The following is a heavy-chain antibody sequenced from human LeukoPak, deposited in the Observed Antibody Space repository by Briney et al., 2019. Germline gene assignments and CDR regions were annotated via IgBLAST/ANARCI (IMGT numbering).Heavy chain of an antibody. Sequence: PSETLSLTCAVYGGSFSGYYWSWIRQPPGKGLEWIGEINHSGSTNYNPSLKSRVTISVDTSKNQFSLKLSSVTAADTAVYYCAIRPLIPHYDSSGYYLGGDYWGQGTLVAVSS. CDR3: AIRPLIPHYDSSGYYLGGDY. CDR2: INHSGST. D-gene: IGHD3-22*01. CDR1: GGSFSGYY. J-gene: IGHJ4*02. V-gene: IGHV4-34*01.